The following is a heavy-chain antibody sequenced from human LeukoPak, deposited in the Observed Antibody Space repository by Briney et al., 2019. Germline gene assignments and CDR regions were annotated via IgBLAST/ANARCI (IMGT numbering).Heavy chain of an antibody. D-gene: IGHD2-2*01. Sequence: ASVKVSCKASGYTFTGYHMHWVRQAPGQGLEWMGRINPNSGDTNYAEKFQGRVTMTRDTSISTAYMELSRLRSDDTAVYYCARDYCSSTSCLFDYWGQGTLVTVSS. CDR1: GYTFTGYH. V-gene: IGHV1-2*06. CDR3: ARDYCSSTSCLFDY. J-gene: IGHJ4*02. CDR2: INPNSGDT.